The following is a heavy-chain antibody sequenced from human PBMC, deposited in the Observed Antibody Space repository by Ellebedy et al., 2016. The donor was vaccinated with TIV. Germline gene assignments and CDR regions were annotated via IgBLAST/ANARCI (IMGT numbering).Heavy chain of an antibody. V-gene: IGHV3-23*01. CDR3: AKDKSPTGHYFGYFDN. Sequence: GGSLRLSXVASGFTFGSYTMSWVRQAPGKGLEWVSSISSYGGSTYYADSVKGRFTISRDNSKDTLYLQANSLRVDDTALYYCAKDKSPTGHYFGYFDNWGQGTLVTVSS. J-gene: IGHJ4*02. D-gene: IGHD2-8*02. CDR2: ISSYGGST. CDR1: GFTFGSYT.